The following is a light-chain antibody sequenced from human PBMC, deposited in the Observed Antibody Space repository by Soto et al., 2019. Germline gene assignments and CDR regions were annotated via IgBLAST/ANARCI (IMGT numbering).Light chain of an antibody. CDR3: QQRRSWQVP. J-gene: IGKJ5*01. Sequence: MKQSPATLSVSQGERATLSCRASQSVSSNLAWFQQKPGQAPRLLISGASTRATGIPARFSGSGSGTEFTLTISSLQSEDFAVYYCQQRRSWQVPFGQGRRLEI. CDR2: GAS. CDR1: QSVSSN. V-gene: IGKV3-15*01.